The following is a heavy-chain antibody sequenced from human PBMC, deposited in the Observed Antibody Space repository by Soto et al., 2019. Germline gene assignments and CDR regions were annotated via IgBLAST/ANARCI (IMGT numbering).Heavy chain of an antibody. V-gene: IGHV3-64D*08. D-gene: IGHD1-7*01. CDR3: VKDYGRSWNYVFDF. CDR1: GFTFNNFA. J-gene: IGHJ4*02. Sequence: EVQLVESGGGLVQPGGSLTLTCSPSGFTFNNFAMHWLRQAPGKGLDYVSSISGNGGATHYADSVKGRFTISRDNSKNILFLRMSSLRPEDTALYYCVKDYGRSWNYVFDFWGQGTLVTVSP. CDR2: ISGNGGAT.